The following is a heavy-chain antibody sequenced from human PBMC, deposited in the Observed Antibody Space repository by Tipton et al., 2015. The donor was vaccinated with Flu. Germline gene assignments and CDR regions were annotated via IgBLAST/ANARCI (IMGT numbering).Heavy chain of an antibody. CDR2: IYYSGST. Sequence: TLSLTCTVSGGSISSGGAYWSWIRQHPGEGLEWIASIYYSGSTYYNPSLERRVSISVDTSKSQFSLTLNSVTAADTVVYYCARDQGFGGGLAYDYYLLDVWGQGTTVTVSS. CDR3: ARDQGFGGGLAYDYYLLDV. D-gene: IGHD3-10*01. CDR1: GGSISSGGAY. V-gene: IGHV4-31*03. J-gene: IGHJ6*02.